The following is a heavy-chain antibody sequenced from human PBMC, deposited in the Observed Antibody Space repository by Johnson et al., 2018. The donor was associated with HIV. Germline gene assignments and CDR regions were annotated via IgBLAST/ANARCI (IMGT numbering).Heavy chain of an antibody. CDR3: ARVQLLADDAFDI. V-gene: IGHV3-20*04. D-gene: IGHD3-10*01. Sequence: VQLVESGGGVVRPGGSLRLSCTVAGFRFDDYGMSWVRQAPGKGLEWISTINWNGGRTGYVDSLKGRFTISRDNAKNTLYLQMDSLGAEDTAVYCCARVQLLADDAFDIWGHGTMVTVSS. CDR2: INWNGGRT. J-gene: IGHJ3*02. CDR1: GFRFDDYG.